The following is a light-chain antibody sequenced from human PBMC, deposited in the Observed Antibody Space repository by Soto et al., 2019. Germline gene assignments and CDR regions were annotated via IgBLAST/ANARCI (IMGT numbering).Light chain of an antibody. CDR3: QQYNKWPPWT. CDR2: AAS. Sequence: EIVMTQSPATLSVSPGEGSTLSCRASQSVRNNLAWYQQKPGLAPRLLIYAASTRATGIPARFSGNGSETEFTLTIDSLQSEDYALYYCQQYNKWPPWTFGQGTKVDIK. CDR1: QSVRNN. V-gene: IGKV3-15*01. J-gene: IGKJ1*01.